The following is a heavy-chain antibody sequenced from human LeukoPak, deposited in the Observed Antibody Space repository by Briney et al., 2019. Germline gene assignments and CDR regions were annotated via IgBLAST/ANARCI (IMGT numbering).Heavy chain of an antibody. V-gene: IGHV4-39*02. CDR2: IYYSGST. J-gene: IGHJ4*02. CDR3: ARDTNYYDY. D-gene: IGHD1-26*01. CDR1: GGSISTNTYY. Sequence: SETLSLTCTVSGGSISTNTYYWAWIRQPPGKGLEWIGSIYYSGSTYYNPSLKSRVTISVDTSKNQFSLKLSSVTAADTAVYYCARDTNYYDYWGQGTLVTVSS.